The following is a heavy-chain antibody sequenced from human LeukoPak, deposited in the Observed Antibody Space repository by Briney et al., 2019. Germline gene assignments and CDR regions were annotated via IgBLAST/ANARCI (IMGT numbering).Heavy chain of an antibody. Sequence: GGSLRLSCAASGFTFSSYAMSWVRQAPGKGLEWVSAISGSGGSTYYADSVKGRFTISRDNSKNTLYLQVNSLRAEDTAVYYCAKTAYYYDSSGYAPAPWGQGTLVTVSS. CDR3: AKTAYYYDSSGYAPAP. D-gene: IGHD3-22*01. J-gene: IGHJ5*02. V-gene: IGHV3-23*01. CDR1: GFTFSSYA. CDR2: ISGSGGST.